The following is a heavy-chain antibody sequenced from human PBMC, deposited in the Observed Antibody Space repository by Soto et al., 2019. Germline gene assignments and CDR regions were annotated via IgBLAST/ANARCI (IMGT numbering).Heavy chain of an antibody. CDR2: MNPNSGNT. CDR3: ARDKRYNWNDARAFDI. CDR1: GYTFTSYD. D-gene: IGHD1-1*01. Sequence: ASVKGSCKASGYTFTSYDINWVRQATGQGLEWMGWMNPNSGNTGYAQKFQGRVTMTRNTSISTAYMELSSLRSEDTAVYYCARDKRYNWNDARAFDIWGQGQWSPSPQ. V-gene: IGHV1-8*01. J-gene: IGHJ3*02.